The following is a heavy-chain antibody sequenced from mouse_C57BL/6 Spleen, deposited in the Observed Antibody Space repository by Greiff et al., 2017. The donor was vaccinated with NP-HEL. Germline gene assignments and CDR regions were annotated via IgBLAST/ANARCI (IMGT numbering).Heavy chain of an antibody. D-gene: IGHD1-1*01. CDR1: GYTFTSYG. CDR3: AREGYYGSSFWYFDV. J-gene: IGHJ1*03. Sequence: QVQLQQSGAELARPGASVKLSCKASGYTFTSYGISWVKQRTGQGLEWIGEIYPRSGNTYYNEKFKGKATLTADKSSSTAYIELRSLTSEDSAVYFYAREGYYGSSFWYFDVWGTGTTVTVSS. V-gene: IGHV1-81*01. CDR2: IYPRSGNT.